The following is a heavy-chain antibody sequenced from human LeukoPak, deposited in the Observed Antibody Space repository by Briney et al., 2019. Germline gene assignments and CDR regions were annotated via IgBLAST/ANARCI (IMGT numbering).Heavy chain of an antibody. Sequence: PSETLSLTCTVSGGSISSYYWSWIRQPTGKGLEWIGRIYTSGSTNYNPSLKSRVTMSVDTSKNQFSLKLSSVTAADTAVYYCARAVVPAAIHYYYYYYMDVWGKGTTVTVSS. CDR2: IYTSGST. J-gene: IGHJ6*03. CDR3: ARAVVPAAIHYYYYYYMDV. CDR1: GGSISSYY. V-gene: IGHV4-4*07. D-gene: IGHD2-2*01.